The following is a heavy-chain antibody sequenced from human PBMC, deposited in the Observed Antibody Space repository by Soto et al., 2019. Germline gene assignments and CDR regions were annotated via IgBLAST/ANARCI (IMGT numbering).Heavy chain of an antibody. CDR3: AKGGAQLLHYNWFDP. D-gene: IGHD2-2*01. CDR2: ISGSGGTT. CDR1: GFTFSNYA. Sequence: PGGSLRLSCVASGFTFSNYAMSWVRQAPGKGLEWVSGISGSGGTTYYADSVKGRFTISRDNSKNTLFLQMNSLRAGDTAVYYCAKGGAQLLHYNWFDPWGQGTLVTVSS. V-gene: IGHV3-23*01. J-gene: IGHJ5*02.